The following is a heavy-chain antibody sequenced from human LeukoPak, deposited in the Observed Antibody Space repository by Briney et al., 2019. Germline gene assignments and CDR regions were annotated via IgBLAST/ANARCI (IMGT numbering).Heavy chain of an antibody. CDR3: ARNARPYYYYGMDV. J-gene: IGHJ6*02. Sequence: GGSLRLSCAASGFTFSNYWMHWVRQEPGKGLVWVPRINSDGSRISYADSVRGRFTISRDNAKNTLDLQMNSLRAEDTAVYYCARNARPYYYYGMDVWGQGTTVTVSS. CDR1: GFTFSNYW. D-gene: IGHD6-6*01. V-gene: IGHV3-74*01. CDR2: INSDGSRI.